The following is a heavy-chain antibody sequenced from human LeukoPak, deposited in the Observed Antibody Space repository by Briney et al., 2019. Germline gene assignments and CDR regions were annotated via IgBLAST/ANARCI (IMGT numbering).Heavy chain of an antibody. V-gene: IGHV3-48*03. J-gene: IGHJ3*02. CDR3: ARYGDSSVYYAADAFDI. CDR2: ICTSDSST. CDR1: GFTFSSYE. D-gene: IGHD3-22*01. Sequence: GGSLRLSCAGSGFTFSSYEMNWVRQAPGKGLEWVAYICTSDSSTYYADSVKGRFTISRDNAKNSLYLQMNSLRAEDTAVYYCARYGDSSVYYAADAFDIWGKGTMVTVSS.